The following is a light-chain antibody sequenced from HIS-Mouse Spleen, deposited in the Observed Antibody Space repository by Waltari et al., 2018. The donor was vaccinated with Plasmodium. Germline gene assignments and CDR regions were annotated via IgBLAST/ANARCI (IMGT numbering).Light chain of an antibody. CDR2: VGTGGIVG. CDR3: GADHGSGSNFVYV. V-gene: IGLV9-49*01. CDR1: SGYSNYK. J-gene: IGLJ1*01. Sequence: QPVLTQPPSASASLGASVTLTCTLSSGYSNYKVDWYQQRPGTGPRFVMRVGTGGIVGSKGDGIPERLSVWGSGLNRYLTIKNIQEEDESDYHCGADHGSGSNFVYVFGTGTKVTVL.